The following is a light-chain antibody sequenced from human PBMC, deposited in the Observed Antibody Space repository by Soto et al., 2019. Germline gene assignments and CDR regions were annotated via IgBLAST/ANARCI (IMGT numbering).Light chain of an antibody. CDR3: QQYNDWPPIT. V-gene: IGKV1-6*01. CDR2: AAS. CDR1: QGIANE. Sequence: AIQMTQSPSSLSASVGDRVTITCRASQGIANELGWYQQKPGKAPKLLINAASSLQSGVPSRFSGSGSGTEFTLTISSLQSEDFAVYYCQQYNDWPPITFGQGRRLEIK. J-gene: IGKJ5*01.